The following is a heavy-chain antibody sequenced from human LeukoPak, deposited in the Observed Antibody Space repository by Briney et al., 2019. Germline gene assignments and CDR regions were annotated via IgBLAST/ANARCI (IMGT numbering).Heavy chain of an antibody. V-gene: IGHV3-23*01. D-gene: IGHD3-3*01. CDR3: AKAPKGSGYRPSVY. CDR1: GFTFSSYA. J-gene: IGHJ4*02. CDR2: ISGSGGST. Sequence: PGGSLRLSCAASGFTFSSYAMSWVRQAPGKGLEWVSAISGSGGSTYYADSVKGWFTISRDNSKNTLYLQMNSLRAEDTAVYYCAKAPKGSGYRPSVYWGQGTLVTVSS.